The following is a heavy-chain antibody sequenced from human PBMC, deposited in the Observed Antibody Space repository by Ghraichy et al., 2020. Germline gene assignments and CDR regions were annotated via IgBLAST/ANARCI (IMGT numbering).Heavy chain of an antibody. V-gene: IGHV3-74*01. CDR1: GFTFRTYW. D-gene: IGHD2-2*01. Sequence: GGSLRLSCAASGFTFRTYWMHWVRQAPGKGLVWVSRINSDGSSTSYADSVKGRFTISRDNAKNTLYLQMNSLRAEDTAVYYCARTGYCSRTNCYNWFDPWGQGTLVTVSS. CDR2: INSDGSST. CDR3: ARTGYCSRTNCYNWFDP. J-gene: IGHJ5*02.